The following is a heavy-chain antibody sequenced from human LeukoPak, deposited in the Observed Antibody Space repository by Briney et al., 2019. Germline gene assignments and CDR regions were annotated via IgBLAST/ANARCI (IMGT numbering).Heavy chain of an antibody. Sequence: GGSLRLSCAASKFTFSDYGMHWVRQAPGKGLEWVAVVFSDGSNQYYADSVKGRFTVSRDNSHNMLYLQMNSLRREDTAVYYCAKDAERGFDYSNSLERWGKGTLVTVSS. CDR1: KFTFSDYG. D-gene: IGHD4-11*01. CDR3: AKDAERGFDYSNSLER. CDR2: VFSDGSNQ. J-gene: IGHJ4*02. V-gene: IGHV3-33*06.